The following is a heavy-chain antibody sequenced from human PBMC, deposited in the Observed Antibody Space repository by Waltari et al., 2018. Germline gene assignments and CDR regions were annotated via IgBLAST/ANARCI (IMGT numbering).Heavy chain of an antibody. CDR2: IDGGGST. Sequence: EVQLVESGGGLIQPGGSLRLSCAASGFTVSSNYMSWVSQAPGKGREWVSVIDGGGSTYYADSGKGRFTISRDNSKNTLYLQMNSLRAEDTAVYYCAREFSSWYYFDYWGQGTLVTVSS. CDR3: AREFSSWYYFDY. D-gene: IGHD6-13*01. J-gene: IGHJ4*02. CDR1: GFTVSSNY. V-gene: IGHV3-66*03.